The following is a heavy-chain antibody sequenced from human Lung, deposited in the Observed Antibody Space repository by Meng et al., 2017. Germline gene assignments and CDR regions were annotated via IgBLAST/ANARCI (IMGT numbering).Heavy chain of an antibody. CDR2: INHSGST. CDR1: GGSFSDYY. J-gene: IGHJ4*02. V-gene: IGHV4-34*01. Sequence: QASPQQWGAGLLKPSETLSLTCVVSGGSFSDYYWSWIRQPPGKGLEWIGEINHSGSTNYNPSLESRATISVDTSQNNLSLKLSSVTAADSAVYYCARGPTTMAHDFDYWGQGTLVTVSS. D-gene: IGHD4-11*01. CDR3: ARGPTTMAHDFDY.